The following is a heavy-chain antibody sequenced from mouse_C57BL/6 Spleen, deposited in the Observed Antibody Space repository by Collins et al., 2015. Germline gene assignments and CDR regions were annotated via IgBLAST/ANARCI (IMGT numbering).Heavy chain of an antibody. D-gene: IGHD5-1*01. V-gene: IGHV2-2*01. J-gene: IGHJ1*03. CDR1: GFSLTSYG. CDR2: IWSGGST. CDR3: ARGPVPGYFDV. Sequence: QVQLKQSGPGLVQPSQSLSITCTVSGFSLTSYGVHWVRQSPGKGLEWLGVIWSGGSTDYNAAFISRLSISKDNSKSQVFFKMNSLQADDTAIYYCARGPVPGYFDVWGTGTTVTVSS.